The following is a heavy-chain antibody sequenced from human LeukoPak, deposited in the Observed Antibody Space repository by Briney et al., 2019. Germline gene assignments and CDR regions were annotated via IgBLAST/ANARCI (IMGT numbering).Heavy chain of an antibody. CDR3: AREGGREQWLVHAFDI. V-gene: IGHV4-59*12. Sequence: SETLSLTCTVSGGSISSYYWSWIRQPPGKGLEWIGYIYYSGSTNYNPSLKSRVTISVDTSKNQFSLKLSSVTAADTAVYYCAREGGREQWLVHAFDIWGQGTMVTVSS. J-gene: IGHJ3*02. CDR1: GGSISSYY. CDR2: IYYSGST. D-gene: IGHD6-19*01.